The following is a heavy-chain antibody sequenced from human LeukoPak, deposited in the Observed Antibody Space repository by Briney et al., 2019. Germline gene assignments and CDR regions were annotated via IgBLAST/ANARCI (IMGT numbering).Heavy chain of an antibody. CDR2: IYSGGST. V-gene: IGHV3-53*01. Sequence: GGSLRLSCAASGFTVSSNYMSWVRQAPGKGLEWVSVIYSGGSTHYADSVKGRFTISRDNSKNTLYLQMNSLRAEDTAVYYCARGSPMLRGRPFDYWGQGTLVTVSS. CDR3: ARGSPMLRGRPFDY. D-gene: IGHD3-10*01. J-gene: IGHJ4*02. CDR1: GFTVSSNY.